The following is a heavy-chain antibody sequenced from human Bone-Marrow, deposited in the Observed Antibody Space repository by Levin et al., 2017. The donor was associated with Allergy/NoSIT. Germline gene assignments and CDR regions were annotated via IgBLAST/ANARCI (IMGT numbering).Heavy chain of an antibody. CDR3: ARVGQVERRGMDV. CDR1: GFTVSTNY. D-gene: IGHD1-1*01. Sequence: GGSLRLSCAASGFTVSTNYMSWVRQAPGKGLEWVSVIYSGGSTYYADSVKGRFTISRDNSKNTLYLQMNSLRAEDTAVYYCARVGQVERRGMDVWGPGTTVTVSS. V-gene: IGHV3-53*01. J-gene: IGHJ6*02. CDR2: IYSGGST.